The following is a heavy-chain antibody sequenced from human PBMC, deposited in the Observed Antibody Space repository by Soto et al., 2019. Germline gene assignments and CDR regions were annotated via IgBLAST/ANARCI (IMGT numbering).Heavy chain of an antibody. CDR1: GDSVSSGDYY. CDR3: ARVPIDTYMIYWSDP. V-gene: IGHV4-61*08. J-gene: IGHJ5*02. CDR2: IYFSGRT. D-gene: IGHD3-16*01. Sequence: SETLSLTCTVSGDSVSSGDYYWTWIRQPPGKGLEWVGHIYFSGRTNYIPFLESRVTISLDTSKNQFSLKLTSVTAADTAVYYCARVPIDTYMIYWSDPWGQGTLVTVSS.